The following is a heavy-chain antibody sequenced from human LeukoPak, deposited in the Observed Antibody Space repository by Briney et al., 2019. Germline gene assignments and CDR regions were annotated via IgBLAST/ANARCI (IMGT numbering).Heavy chain of an antibody. J-gene: IGHJ4*02. CDR2: IYYSGST. V-gene: IGHV4-59*05. CDR1: GGSISSYY. D-gene: IGHD3-9*01. CDR3: ARPVVLRYFDRYYFDY. Sequence: SETLSLTCTVSGGSISSYYWSWIRQPAGEGLEWIGRIYYSGSTYYNPSLKSRVTISVDTSKNQFSLKLSSVTAADTAVYYCARPVVLRYFDRYYFDYWGQGTLVTVSS.